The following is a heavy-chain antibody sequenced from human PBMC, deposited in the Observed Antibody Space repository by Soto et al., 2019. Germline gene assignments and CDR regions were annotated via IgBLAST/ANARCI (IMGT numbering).Heavy chain of an antibody. CDR1: GGSISSGGYS. J-gene: IGHJ5*02. D-gene: IGHD3-10*01. CDR3: ARAGYGSGSYYNRNWFDP. Sequence: QLQLQESGSGLVKPSQTLSLTCAVSGGSISSGGYSWSWIRQPPGKGLEWIGYIYHSGSTYYNPSLKSRVTISVDRSKNQFSRKLSSVTAADTAVYYCARAGYGSGSYYNRNWFDPWGQGTLLTVSS. V-gene: IGHV4-30-2*01. CDR2: IYHSGST.